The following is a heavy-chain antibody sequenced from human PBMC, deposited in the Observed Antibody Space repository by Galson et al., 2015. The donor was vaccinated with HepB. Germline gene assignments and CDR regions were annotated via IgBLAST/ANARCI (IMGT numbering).Heavy chain of an antibody. CDR3: ARGVVGRPLDPGDYGMDV. J-gene: IGHJ6*02. V-gene: IGHV1-3*01. CDR2: INAGNPNT. Sequence: VKVSCKASGYTFSSYTIHWVRQAPGQRLEWMGWINAGNPNTKYSQKFQGRVTITRDTFASAAYLEVSSLTPEDTAVYYCARGVVGRPLDPGDYGMDVWGQGTTVTVSS. D-gene: IGHD2-2*01. CDR1: GYTFSSYT.